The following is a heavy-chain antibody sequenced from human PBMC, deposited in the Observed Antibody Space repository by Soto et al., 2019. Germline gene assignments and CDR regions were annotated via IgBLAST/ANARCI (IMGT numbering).Heavy chain of an antibody. Sequence: ASVKVSCKASGYTFTNYHIHWVRQVPGQGLEWMGLINPGGYSTSYAQKFQGRVTVTRDSSTSTVDMELSSLRSEDTAVYYCAIDGGSGTYYVDYWGQGIQVTVSS. CDR3: AIDGGSGTYYVDY. V-gene: IGHV1-46*01. CDR1: GYTFTNYH. D-gene: IGHD3-10*01. CDR2: INPGGYST. J-gene: IGHJ4*02.